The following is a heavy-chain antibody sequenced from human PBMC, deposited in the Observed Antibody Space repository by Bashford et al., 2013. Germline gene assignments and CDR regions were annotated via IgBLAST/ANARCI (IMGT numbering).Heavy chain of an antibody. D-gene: IGHD3-22*01. Sequence: SETLSLTCTVSGGFISRSSSYYWGWIRQAPGKGLEWIGSIYYNGSAYYNPSLKSRVTISVDTSKNQFSLRMTSVTAADTAVYYCARQVVVVISYYYSMDLWGQGTTVTVSS. V-gene: IGHV4-39*01. CDR2: IYYNGSA. J-gene: IGHJ6*02. CDR1: GGFISRSSSYY. CDR3: ARQVVVVISYYYSMDL.